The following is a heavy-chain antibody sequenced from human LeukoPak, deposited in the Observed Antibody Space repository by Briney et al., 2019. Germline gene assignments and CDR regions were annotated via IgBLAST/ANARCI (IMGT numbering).Heavy chain of an antibody. CDR2: IYSGGST. D-gene: IGHD5-24*01. Sequence: GGSLRLSCAASGFTVSSNYMSWVRQAPGKGLEWVSVIYSGGSTYYADSVKGRFTISRDNSKNTLYLQMNSLRAEDTAVYYCARDREMATGDAFDIWGQGTMVTVSS. CDR1: GFTVSSNY. CDR3: ARDREMATGDAFDI. V-gene: IGHV3-53*01. J-gene: IGHJ3*02.